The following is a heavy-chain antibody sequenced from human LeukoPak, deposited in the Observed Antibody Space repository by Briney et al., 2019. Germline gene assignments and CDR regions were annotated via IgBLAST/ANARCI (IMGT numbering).Heavy chain of an antibody. V-gene: IGHV1-69*05. Sequence: GASVKVSCKASGGTFSGYAISWVRQAPGQGLEWMGGIIPIFGTANYAQKFQGRVTITTDESTSTAYMELSSLRSEDTAVYYCARGYSSGYYPAAWGQGTLVTVSS. CDR1: GGTFSGYA. J-gene: IGHJ5*02. D-gene: IGHD3-22*01. CDR3: ARGYSSGYYPAA. CDR2: IIPIFGTA.